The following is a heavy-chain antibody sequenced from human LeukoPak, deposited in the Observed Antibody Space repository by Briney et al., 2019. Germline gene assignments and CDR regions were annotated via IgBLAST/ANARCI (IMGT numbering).Heavy chain of an antibody. CDR2: TSVYNVNR. V-gene: IGHV1-18*01. CDR1: GYTFSSYG. Sequence: GASVKVSCKASGYTFSSYGTSWVRQAPGQGPEWMGWTSVYNVNRNYAQKVQGRVTMTTDTSTNTAYMELRSLRSDDTAVYYCARVQYYYDSSGYYVGAFDIWGQGTMVTVSS. D-gene: IGHD3-22*01. CDR3: ARVQYYYDSSGYYVGAFDI. J-gene: IGHJ3*02.